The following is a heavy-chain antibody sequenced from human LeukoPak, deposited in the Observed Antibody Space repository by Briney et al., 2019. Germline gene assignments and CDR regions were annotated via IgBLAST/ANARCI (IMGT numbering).Heavy chain of an antibody. CDR1: GFTFSSYE. CDR3: ARANGGYSYGYPDY. V-gene: IGHV3-48*03. Sequence: AGGSLRLSCAASGFTFSSYEMNWVRQAPGKGPEWVSYIHISGSPIYYADSVKGRFTISSDNAKNSLFLQMNSLRAEDTAIYYCARANGGYSYGYPDYWGQGTLVTVSS. D-gene: IGHD5-18*01. J-gene: IGHJ4*02. CDR2: IHISGSPI.